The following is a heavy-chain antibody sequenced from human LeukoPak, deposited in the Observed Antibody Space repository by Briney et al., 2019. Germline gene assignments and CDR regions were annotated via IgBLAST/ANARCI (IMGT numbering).Heavy chain of an antibody. CDR3: ARDVLLWFGRNNWFDP. Sequence: PSETLSLTFTVSGGSISSYYWSWIRQPAGKGLEWIGRIYTSGSTNYNPSLKSRVTMSVDTSKNQFSLKLSSVTAADTAVYYCARDVLLWFGRNNWFDPWGQGTLVTVSS. V-gene: IGHV4-4*07. D-gene: IGHD3-10*01. J-gene: IGHJ5*02. CDR2: IYTSGST. CDR1: GGSISSYY.